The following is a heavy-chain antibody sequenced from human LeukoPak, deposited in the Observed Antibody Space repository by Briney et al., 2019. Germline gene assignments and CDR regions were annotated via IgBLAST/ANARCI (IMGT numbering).Heavy chain of an antibody. CDR1: GGSISNSF. J-gene: IGHJ4*02. V-gene: IGHV4-4*07. Sequence: SETLSLTCTVSGGSISNSFWSWIRQPAGKGLEWIGRIYTDGSTNSNPSLRSRLTMSLDTSKNQFSLKLTSVTAADTAVYFCARAPCGCGGTCAFDSWGQGTQVTVSS. D-gene: IGHD2-21*01. CDR3: ARAPCGCGGTCAFDS. CDR2: IYTDGST.